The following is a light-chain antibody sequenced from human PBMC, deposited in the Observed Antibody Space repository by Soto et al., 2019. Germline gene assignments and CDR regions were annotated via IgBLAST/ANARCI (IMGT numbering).Light chain of an antibody. CDR2: DAS. Sequence: EIVLTQSPGTLSLSPGERATLSCRASLSVSSSYLAWYQQKPGQAPRLLIYDASKRATGIPDRFSGSGSGTDFTLTISRLEPEDLAVYYCQHYGSSPLFTFGPGTKVEIK. CDR3: QHYGSSPLFT. CDR1: LSVSSSY. V-gene: IGKV3-20*01. J-gene: IGKJ3*01.